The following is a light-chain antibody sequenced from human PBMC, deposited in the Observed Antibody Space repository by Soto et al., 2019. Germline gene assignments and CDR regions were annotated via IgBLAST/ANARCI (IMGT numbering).Light chain of an antibody. Sequence: EIVMTQSPVTLSVSPGERATLSCRASQSISSKLIWYQQKPGQAPRVLIYGASTRATGIPARFSGSGSGTEFTLTISSLQSEDSAVYYCQQNNDWVWTFGQGTKVDI. J-gene: IGKJ1*01. V-gene: IGKV3-15*01. CDR2: GAS. CDR3: QQNNDWVWT. CDR1: QSISSK.